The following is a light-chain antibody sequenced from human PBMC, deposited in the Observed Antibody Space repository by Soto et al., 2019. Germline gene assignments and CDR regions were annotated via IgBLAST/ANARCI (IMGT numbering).Light chain of an antibody. CDR3: SSYTSSSTYV. V-gene: IGLV2-14*01. J-gene: IGLJ1*01. Sequence: QSALTQPASVSGSPGQSITISCTGTGSDVGGYNYVSWYQQHPGKAPKLMIYEVSNRPSGVSNRFSGSKSGNTASLTISGLQAEDEADYYCSSYTSSSTYVFGTGTQLTVL. CDR1: GSDVGGYNY. CDR2: EVS.